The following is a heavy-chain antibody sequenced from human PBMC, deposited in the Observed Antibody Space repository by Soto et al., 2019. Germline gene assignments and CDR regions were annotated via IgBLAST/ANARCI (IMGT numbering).Heavy chain of an antibody. CDR2: IYPGDSDT. J-gene: IGHJ4*02. D-gene: IGHD1-1*01. V-gene: IGHV5-51*01. CDR3: ARLPGIVAPGTVFLDN. CDR1: GYRFTSSW. Sequence: PGESLKISCKASGYRFTSSWIGWVSQMSGKGLEWMGIIYPGDSDTRYRPSFQGQGTISADKSSSTAYLQWNSLQASDTAMYYCARLPGIVAPGTVFLDNWGQGTMVTVSS.